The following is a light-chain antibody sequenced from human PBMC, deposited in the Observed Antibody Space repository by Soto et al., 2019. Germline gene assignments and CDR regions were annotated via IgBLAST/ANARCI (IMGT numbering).Light chain of an antibody. V-gene: IGKV1-39*01. Sequence: DIQVTQSPSSLSASVGDRVTITCRASQRISNHMNWYQQRPGKAPTLLLYIAFNLQSWVSSRFSGSGSGTDFTRIINSLQPEDFATYYCQQSYSAPLTFGGGTKVEIK. CDR1: QRISNH. CDR2: IAF. CDR3: QQSYSAPLT. J-gene: IGKJ4*01.